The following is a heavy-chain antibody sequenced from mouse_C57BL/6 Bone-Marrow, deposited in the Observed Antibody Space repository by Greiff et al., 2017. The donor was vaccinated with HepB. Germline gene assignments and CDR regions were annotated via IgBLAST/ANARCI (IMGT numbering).Heavy chain of an antibody. Sequence: EVMLVESGGGLVQPGGSLSLSCAASGFTFTDYYMSWVRQPPGKALEWLGFIRNKANGYTTEYSASVKGRFTISRYNSQSILYLQMNALRAEDSATYYCAGNYYGSFYAMDYWGQGTSVTVSS. CDR2: IRNKANGYTT. V-gene: IGHV7-3*01. J-gene: IGHJ4*01. CDR1: GFTFTDYY. CDR3: AGNYYGSFYAMDY. D-gene: IGHD1-1*01.